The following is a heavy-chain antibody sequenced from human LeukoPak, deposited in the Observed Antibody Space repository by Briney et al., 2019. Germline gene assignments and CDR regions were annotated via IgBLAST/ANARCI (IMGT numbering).Heavy chain of an antibody. CDR1: GGSISSSRYY. D-gene: IGHD5-18*01. J-gene: IGHJ4*02. V-gene: IGHV4-39*07. CDR3: ARGERKGPQSGYSYGYVGDY. CDR2: IYYSGRT. Sequence: KPSETLSLTCTVSGGSISSSRYYWGWIRQPPGKGLEWIGSIYYSGRTYCNPSLKSRVTISVDTSKNQFSLKLSSATAADTAVYYCARGERKGPQSGYSYGYVGDYWGQGTLVTVSS.